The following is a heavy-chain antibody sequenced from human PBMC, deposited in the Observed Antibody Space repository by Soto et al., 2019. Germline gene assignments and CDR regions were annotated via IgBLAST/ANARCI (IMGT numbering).Heavy chain of an antibody. D-gene: IGHD5-18*01. CDR1: GYTLTELS. V-gene: IGHV1-24*01. J-gene: IGHJ4*02. Sequence: ASVKVSCKVSGYTLTELSMHWVRQAPGKGLEWMGGFDPEDGETIYAQKFQGRVTMTEDTSTDTAYMELSSLRSEDTAVYYCATDLGYSYGYDYWGQGTLAIVSS. CDR3: ATDLGYSYGYDY. CDR2: FDPEDGET.